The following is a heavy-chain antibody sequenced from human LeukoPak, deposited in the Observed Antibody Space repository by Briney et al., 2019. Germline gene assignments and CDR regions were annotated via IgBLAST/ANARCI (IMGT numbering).Heavy chain of an antibody. J-gene: IGHJ4*02. Sequence: GGSLRLSCAASGFTFSSYSMNWVRQAPGKGLEWVSSISSSSSYIYYADSVKGRFTISRDNAKNSLHLQMNSLRAEDTAVYYCASQGVRTRDGYSSDDYWGQGTLVTVSS. V-gene: IGHV3-21*01. CDR2: ISSSSSYI. CDR3: ASQGVRTRDGYSSDDY. D-gene: IGHD5-24*01. CDR1: GFTFSSYS.